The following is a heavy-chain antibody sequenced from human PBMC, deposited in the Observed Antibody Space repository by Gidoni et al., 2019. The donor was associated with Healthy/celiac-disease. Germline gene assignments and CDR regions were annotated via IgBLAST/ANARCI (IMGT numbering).Heavy chain of an antibody. J-gene: IGHJ4*02. CDR2: ISSSSSTI. D-gene: IGHD3-22*01. Sequence: EVQLVESGGGLVQPGGSLRLSCAASGFTFSSYSMNWVRQAPGKGLEWVSYISSSSSTIYYADSVKGRFTISRDNAKNSLYLQMNSLRAEDTAVYYCASPYYDSGPSPFDYWGQGTLVTVSS. CDR3: ASPYYDSGPSPFDY. V-gene: IGHV3-48*01. CDR1: GFTFSSYS.